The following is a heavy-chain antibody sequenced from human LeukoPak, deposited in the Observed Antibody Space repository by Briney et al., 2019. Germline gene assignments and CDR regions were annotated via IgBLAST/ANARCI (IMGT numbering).Heavy chain of an antibody. D-gene: IGHD3-16*01. J-gene: IGHJ3*02. CDR2: ISSSSSYI. CDR3: AKGLSRLGAAHLDAFDI. Sequence: PGGSLRLSCAASGFTFSSYSMNWVRQAPGKGLEWVSSISSSSSYIYYADSVKGRFTISRDNSKNTLYLQMNSLRAEDTAVYYCAKGLSRLGAAHLDAFDIWGQGTMVTVSS. CDR1: GFTFSSYS. V-gene: IGHV3-21*01.